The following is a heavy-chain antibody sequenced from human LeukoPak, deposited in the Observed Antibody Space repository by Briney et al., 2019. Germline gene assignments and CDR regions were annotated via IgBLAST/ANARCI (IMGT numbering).Heavy chain of an antibody. CDR1: GYTFTSNA. CDR2: INAGNGNT. J-gene: IGHJ6*02. V-gene: IGHV1-3*01. CDR3: ARESRGYYGSGSLYYGMDV. D-gene: IGHD3-10*01. Sequence: GASVNVSCKTSGYTFTSNAMHWVRQAPGQRLEWMGWINAGNGNTKYSQKFQGRVTITRDTSASTAYMELSSLRSEDTAVYYCARESRGYYGSGSLYYGMDVWGQGTTVTVSS.